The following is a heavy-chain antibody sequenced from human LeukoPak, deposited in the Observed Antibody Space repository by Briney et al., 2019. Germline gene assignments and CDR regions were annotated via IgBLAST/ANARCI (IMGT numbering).Heavy chain of an antibody. CDR1: GGSISSYY. J-gene: IGHJ4*02. D-gene: IGHD3-10*01. CDR2: IYYSGST. CDR3: AREARDGSGSYYGYFDY. V-gene: IGHV4-59*01. Sequence: KPSETLSLTCTVSGGSISSYYWSWIRQPPGKGLERIGYIYYSGSTNYNPSLKSRVTISVDTSKNQFSLKLSSVTAADTAVYYCAREARDGSGSYYGYFDYWGQGTLVTVSS.